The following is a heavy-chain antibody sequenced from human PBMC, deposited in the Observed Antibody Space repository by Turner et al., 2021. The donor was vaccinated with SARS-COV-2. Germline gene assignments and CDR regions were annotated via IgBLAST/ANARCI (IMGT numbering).Heavy chain of an antibody. J-gene: IGHJ5*02. V-gene: IGHV1-8*01. Sequence: QVQLVQSGAEVKKPWASVKVSCKASGYTFTSYDIIWLRQAAGQGLEWMGWMNPNSGNTGYAKKFQGRVTMTRNTSISTAYMELSSLRSEDTAVYYCARAAQLTVWFDPWGQGTLVTVSS. CDR1: GYTFTSYD. CDR3: ARAAQLTVWFDP. D-gene: IGHD3-9*01. CDR2: MNPNSGNT.